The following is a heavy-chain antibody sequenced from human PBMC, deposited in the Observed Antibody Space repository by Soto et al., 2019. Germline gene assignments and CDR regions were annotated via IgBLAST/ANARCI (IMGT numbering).Heavy chain of an antibody. V-gene: IGHV3-30*18. Sequence: GGSLRLSCAASGFTFSSYCMHWVRQAPGKGLEWVAVISYDGSNKNYADSVKGRFTISRDNSKNTQYLQMNSLRAEDTVVYYCAKEVWSGPMDVWGQGTTVTVSS. CDR2: ISYDGSNK. J-gene: IGHJ6*02. D-gene: IGHD3-3*01. CDR3: AKEVWSGPMDV. CDR1: GFTFSSYC.